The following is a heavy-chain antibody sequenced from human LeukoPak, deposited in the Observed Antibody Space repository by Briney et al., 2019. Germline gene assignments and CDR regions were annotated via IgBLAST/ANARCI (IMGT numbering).Heavy chain of an antibody. D-gene: IGHD2/OR15-2a*01. Sequence: PSETLSLTCTVSGGSISSYYWSWIRQPAGKGLEWIGRIYTSGSTNYNPSLKSRVTMSVDTSKNQFSLQLSSVTPADTAVYYCARQNSTVVGAAGNYYYYYMDVWGKGTTVTVSS. J-gene: IGHJ6*03. CDR2: IYTSGST. CDR3: ARQNSTVVGAAGNYYYYYMDV. V-gene: IGHV4-4*07. CDR1: GGSISSYY.